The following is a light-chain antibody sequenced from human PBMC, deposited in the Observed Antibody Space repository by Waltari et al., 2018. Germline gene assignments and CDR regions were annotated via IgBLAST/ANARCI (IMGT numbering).Light chain of an antibody. V-gene: IGKV3-20*01. CDR2: GAS. CDR3: QQYVSSPYT. J-gene: IGKJ2*01. CDR1: QSLDGSY. Sequence: EIVLTQSPGTLSLSPGERAALPGRASQSLDGSYLARYQHKVGQAPRLLIYGASSRAAGIPDRFSGSGSGTDFTLTISRLEPEDFAVYYCQQYVSSPYTFGQGTKVEIK.